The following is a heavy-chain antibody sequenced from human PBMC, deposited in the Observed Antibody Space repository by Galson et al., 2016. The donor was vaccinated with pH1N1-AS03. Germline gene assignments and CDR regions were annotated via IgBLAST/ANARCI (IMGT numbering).Heavy chain of an antibody. CDR2: IYWNDDI. J-gene: IGHJ5*02. CDR1: GFSLSTSGVG. CDR3: ARAYYGDFADWFDP. V-gene: IGHV2-5*01. Sequence: PALVKPTQTLTLTCTFSGFSLSTSGVGVGWIRQAPGKALEWLAIIYWNDDIRYSPSLRNRLTITKDTSKSQVVLTMTYMDPVDTATYFCARAYYGDFADWFDPWGQGTLVTVSS. D-gene: IGHD4-17*01.